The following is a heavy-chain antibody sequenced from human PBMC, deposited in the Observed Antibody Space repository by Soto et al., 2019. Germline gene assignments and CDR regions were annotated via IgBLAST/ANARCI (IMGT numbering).Heavy chain of an antibody. J-gene: IGHJ5*02. CDR1: GFTFGDYA. V-gene: IGHV3-49*03. D-gene: IGHD2-2*01. CDR2: IRSKAYGGTT. CDR3: TVCSSTSCYVPWFDP. Sequence: GGSLRLSCTASGFTFGDYAMSWFLQAPGKGLEWVGFIRSKAYGGTTEYAASVKGRFTISRDDSKSIAYLQMNSLKTEDTAVYYCTVCSSTSCYVPWFDPWGQGTLVTVSS.